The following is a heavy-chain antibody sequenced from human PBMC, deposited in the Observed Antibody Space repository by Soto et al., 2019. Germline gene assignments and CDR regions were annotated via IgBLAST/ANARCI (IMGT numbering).Heavy chain of an antibody. CDR1: GGTFSSYS. CDR3: AARTAAQGWMVMDY. V-gene: IGHV1-69*01. CDR2: IIPIFGTS. J-gene: IGHJ4*01. Sequence: QVLLVQSGAEVKKPGSSVKVSCKASGGTFSSYSISWVRQAPGQGLEWMGGIIPIFGTSNYAQKFQGRVTITAEDSTSTAAIEGTTLIPEDTGARYCAARTAAQGWMVMDY. D-gene: IGHD6-25*01.